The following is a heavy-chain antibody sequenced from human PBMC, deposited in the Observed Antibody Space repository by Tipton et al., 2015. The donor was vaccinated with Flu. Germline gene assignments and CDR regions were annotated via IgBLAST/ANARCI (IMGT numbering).Heavy chain of an antibody. J-gene: IGHJ4*02. Sequence: LRLSCTVAGGSISNYYWSWVRQPAGKRLQWIGRVHTSGNTHYDPSFESRVTIPLDTSKSQFSLKLRSVTAADTAVYFCARGMASGATYFDYWGPGTLVTVSS. CDR1: GGSISNYY. V-gene: IGHV4-4*07. CDR3: ARGMASGATYFDY. CDR2: VHTSGNT. D-gene: IGHD6-19*01.